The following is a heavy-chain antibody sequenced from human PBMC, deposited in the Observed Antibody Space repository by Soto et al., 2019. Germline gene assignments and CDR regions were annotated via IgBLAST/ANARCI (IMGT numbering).Heavy chain of an antibody. J-gene: IGHJ4*02. V-gene: IGHV1-69*06. Sequence: QVQLVQSGAEVKKPGSSVKVSCKTSGGTFSTYSIVWVRQAPGEGLEWMGGIIPIFGTANYAQKFQDRVTITADKSTNTAFMELSSLKSEDTAMYYCASSSVNNYGVGTNYYVGYWGQGALVTVSS. CDR1: GGTFSTYS. CDR2: IIPIFGTA. D-gene: IGHD5-18*01. CDR3: ASSSVNNYGVGTNYYVGY.